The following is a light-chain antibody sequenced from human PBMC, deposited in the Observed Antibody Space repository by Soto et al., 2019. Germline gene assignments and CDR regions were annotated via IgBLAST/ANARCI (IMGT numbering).Light chain of an antibody. CDR1: QSISTY. CDR3: QQTYATPRT. CDR2: GAS. Sequence: DIQMTQSPSSLSASVGDRVAIICRASQSISTYLNWYQHKPGKAPNLLILGASTLQSGVPSRFSGSGSGTDFTLTITSLQPEDFATYYCQQTYATPRTFGQGTKVEI. J-gene: IGKJ1*01. V-gene: IGKV1-39*01.